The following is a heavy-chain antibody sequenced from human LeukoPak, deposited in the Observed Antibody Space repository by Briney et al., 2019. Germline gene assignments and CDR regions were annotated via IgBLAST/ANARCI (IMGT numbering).Heavy chain of an antibody. CDR3: ARETTRDRFMDV. D-gene: IGHD4-17*01. Sequence: SETLSLTCTVSGGSISSSSYYWGWIRQPPGKGLEWIGSIYYSGSTNYTPSLKSRVTISVDTSMNHFSLKLTSVTAADTAVYYCARETTRDRFMDVWGKGTTVTVSS. CDR1: GGSISSSSYY. V-gene: IGHV4-39*02. J-gene: IGHJ6*03. CDR2: IYYSGST.